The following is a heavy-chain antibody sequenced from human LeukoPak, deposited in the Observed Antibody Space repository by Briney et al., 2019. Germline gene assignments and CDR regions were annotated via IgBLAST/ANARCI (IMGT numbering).Heavy chain of an antibody. Sequence: QPGGSLRLSCAASGFTFGSYWMNWVRQAPGKGLEWVANIKQDGTEKYYVDSVKGRFTISRDNAENSLNLQMNSLRAEDTAVYYCARGMTVAANWFDPWGQGTLVTVSS. CDR1: GFTFGSYW. CDR2: IKQDGTEK. CDR3: ARGMTVAANWFDP. J-gene: IGHJ5*02. V-gene: IGHV3-7*05. D-gene: IGHD6-19*01.